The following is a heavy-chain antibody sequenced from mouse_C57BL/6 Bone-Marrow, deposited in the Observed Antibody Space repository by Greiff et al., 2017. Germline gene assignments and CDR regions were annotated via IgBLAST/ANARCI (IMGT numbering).Heavy chain of an antibody. J-gene: IGHJ4*01. CDR2: ISDGGSYT. CDR3: AREGLRRAMDY. V-gene: IGHV5-4*01. CDR1: GFTFSSYA. D-gene: IGHD2-12*01. Sequence: EVKLVESGGGLVKPGGSLKLSCAASGFTFSSYAMSWVRQTPEKRLEWVATISDGGSYTYYPDNVKGRFTISRDNAKNNLYLQMSHLKSEDTAMYYCAREGLRRAMDYWGQGTSVTVSS.